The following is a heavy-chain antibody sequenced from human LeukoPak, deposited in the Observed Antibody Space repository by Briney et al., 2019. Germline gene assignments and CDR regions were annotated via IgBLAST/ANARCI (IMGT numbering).Heavy chain of an antibody. CDR3: ARVAGPIGKAKGAAFDI. D-gene: IGHD3-16*01. CDR1: GYTFTSYY. CDR2: INPNSGGT. Sequence: ASVKVSCKASGYTFTSYYMHWVRQAPGQGLEWMGRINPNSGGTNYAQKFQGRVTMTRDTSISTAYMELSRLRSDDTAVYYCARVAGPIGKAKGAAFDIWGQGTMVTVSS. V-gene: IGHV1-2*06. J-gene: IGHJ3*02.